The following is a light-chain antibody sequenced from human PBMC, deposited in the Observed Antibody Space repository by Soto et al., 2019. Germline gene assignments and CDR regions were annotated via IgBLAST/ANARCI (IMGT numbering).Light chain of an antibody. V-gene: IGKV3-11*01. CDR1: QGVGSY. J-gene: IGKJ4*01. Sequence: EIVLTQSPATLSLSPGERATLSCRASQGVGSYLAWYQQKRGQAPRLLIYDASTRAAGIPARFSGSGSGTDFTLTISSLEPEDFAFYYCQHRSNWPPRATFGGGTKVEIK. CDR3: QHRSNWPPRAT. CDR2: DAS.